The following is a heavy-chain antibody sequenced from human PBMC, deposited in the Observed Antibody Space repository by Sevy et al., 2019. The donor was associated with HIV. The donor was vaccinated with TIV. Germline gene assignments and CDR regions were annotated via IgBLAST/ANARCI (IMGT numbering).Heavy chain of an antibody. Sequence: ASVKVSCKASGYTFTSYGINWVRQAPGQGLEWMGWINTNTGNPTYVQAFTGRFVFYLDTSVTTAYLQISSLKAEDTAVYYCARELGPFDYWGQGTLVTVSS. CDR2: INTNTGNP. V-gene: IGHV7-4-1*02. J-gene: IGHJ4*02. CDR3: ARELGPFDY. CDR1: GYTFTSYG. D-gene: IGHD6-13*01.